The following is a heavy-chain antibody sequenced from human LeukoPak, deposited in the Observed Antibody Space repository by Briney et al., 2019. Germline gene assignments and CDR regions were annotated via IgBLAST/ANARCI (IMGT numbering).Heavy chain of an antibody. CDR3: ARGGGSSPRPYYFDY. D-gene: IGHD1-26*01. V-gene: IGHV4-59*01. CDR2: IYYSGST. Sequence: SETLSLTCTVSGGSISSYYWSWIRQPPGKGLEWIGYIYYSGSTNYNPSLKSRVTISVDTSKNQFSLKLSSVTAADTAVYYCARGGGSSPRPYYFDYWGQGTLVTVSS. CDR1: GGSISSYY. J-gene: IGHJ4*02.